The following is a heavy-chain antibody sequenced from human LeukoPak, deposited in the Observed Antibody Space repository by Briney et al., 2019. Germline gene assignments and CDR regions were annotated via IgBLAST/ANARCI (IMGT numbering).Heavy chain of an antibody. CDR2: IYPGDSDT. V-gene: IGHV5-51*01. CDR1: GYSFTSSW. J-gene: IGHJ4*02. CDR3: EIYSDTYYFDY. Sequence: GESLKISCKGSGYSFTSSWIGWVRQMPGKGLEWMGIIYPGDSDTRYSPSFQGQVTIAADKSISTAYLQWSSLKASDTAMNYCEIYSDTYYFDYWGQGTLVTVSS. D-gene: IGHD1-26*01.